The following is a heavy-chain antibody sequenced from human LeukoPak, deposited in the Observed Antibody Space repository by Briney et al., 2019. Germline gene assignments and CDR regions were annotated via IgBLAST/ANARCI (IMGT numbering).Heavy chain of an antibody. Sequence: GGSLRLSCAASGFTFSSYWMSWVRQAPGKGLEWVANIKQDGSEKYYVDSVKGRFTISRDNAKNSLYLQMNSLRAEDTAVYYCARRTVFGRDLRRNWFDPWGQGTLVTVSS. CDR2: IKQDGSEK. CDR1: GFTFSSYW. J-gene: IGHJ5*02. D-gene: IGHD3-3*01. V-gene: IGHV3-7*01. CDR3: ARRTVFGRDLRRNWFDP.